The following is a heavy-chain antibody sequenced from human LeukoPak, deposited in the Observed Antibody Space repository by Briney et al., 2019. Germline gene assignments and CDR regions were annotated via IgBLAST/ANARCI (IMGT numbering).Heavy chain of an antibody. CDR2: IESNGLT. V-gene: IGHV3-74*01. CDR1: GFTFSSYW. Sequence: GGSLRLSCEASGFTFSSYWMHWVRQIPGKGLMWVSRIESNGLTLYADSVKGRFTISRDNSKNTLYLQMNSLRAEDTAVYYCAKDPGWDMGIVGATLYYFDYWGQGTLVTVSS. CDR3: AKDPGWDMGIVGATLYYFDY. J-gene: IGHJ4*02. D-gene: IGHD1-26*01.